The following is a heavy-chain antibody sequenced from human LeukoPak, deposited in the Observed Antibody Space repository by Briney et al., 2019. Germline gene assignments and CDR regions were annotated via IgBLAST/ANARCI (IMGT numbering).Heavy chain of an antibody. CDR1: GFTFSSYG. Sequence: PGESLRLSCAASGFTFSSYGMHWVRQAPGKGLEWVAFIRYDGSNKYYADSVKGRFTISRDNSKNTLYLQMNSLRAEDTAVYYCANGFGSSGYYSPFDYWGQGTLVTVSS. V-gene: IGHV3-30*02. CDR3: ANGFGSSGYYSPFDY. CDR2: IRYDGSNK. D-gene: IGHD3-22*01. J-gene: IGHJ4*02.